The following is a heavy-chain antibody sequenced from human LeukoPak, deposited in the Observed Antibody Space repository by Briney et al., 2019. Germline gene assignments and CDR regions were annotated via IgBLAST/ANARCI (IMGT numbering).Heavy chain of an antibody. Sequence: GGSLKLSCAASGFTFSSYGMHWVRQAPGKGLEWVAFIRYDGSNKYYADSVKGRFTISRDNSKNTLYLQMNSLRAEDTAVYYCAKVRGWDLLFDYWGQGTLVTVS. CDR2: IRYDGSNK. CDR1: GFTFSSYG. CDR3: AKVRGWDLLFDY. V-gene: IGHV3-30*02. J-gene: IGHJ4*02. D-gene: IGHD3-10*01.